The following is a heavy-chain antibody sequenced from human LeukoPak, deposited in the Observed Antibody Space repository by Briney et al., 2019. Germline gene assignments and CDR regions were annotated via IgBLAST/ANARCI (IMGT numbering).Heavy chain of an antibody. V-gene: IGHV3-23*01. CDR3: AKDAPDDPADYDILTGYYTRLDY. CDR2: INDSGGST. CDR1: LFTFSRYV. J-gene: IGHJ4*02. D-gene: IGHD3-9*01. Sequence: GWSLRLSCVASLFTFSRYVMSWVRPAPPRGREGVSAINDSGGSTYYPDSAKGRFPISRDNSKNTLYLQINSLRAEDTAVYYCAKDAPDDPADYDILTGYYTRLDYWGQGTLVTVSS.